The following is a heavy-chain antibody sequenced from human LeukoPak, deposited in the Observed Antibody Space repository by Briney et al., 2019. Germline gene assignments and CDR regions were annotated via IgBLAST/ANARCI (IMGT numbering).Heavy chain of an antibody. CDR1: GFTFSSYG. Sequence: PGGSLRLSCAASGFTFSSYGMHWVRQAPGKGLEWVAVIWYDGSNKYYADSVKGRFTISRDNSKNTLYLQMNSLRAEDTAVYYCARDRGGGDIIFDYWGQGTLVTVSS. V-gene: IGHV3-33*01. CDR2: IWYDGSNK. D-gene: IGHD2-21*02. J-gene: IGHJ4*02. CDR3: ARDRGGGDIIFDY.